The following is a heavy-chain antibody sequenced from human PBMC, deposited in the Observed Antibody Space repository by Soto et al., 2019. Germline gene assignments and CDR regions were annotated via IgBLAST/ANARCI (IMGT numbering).Heavy chain of an antibody. J-gene: IGHJ6*03. Sequence: SGPTLVNPTQTLTLTCTFSGFSLSTSGMCVSWIRQPPGKALEWLARIDWDDDKYYSTSLKTRLTISKDTSKNQVVLTMTNMDPVDTATYYCARIVTYGGGDYQYYYYYMDVWGKGTTVTVS. V-gene: IGHV2-70*11. D-gene: IGHD4-17*01. CDR3: ARIVTYGGGDYQYYYYYMDV. CDR1: GFSLSTSGMC. CDR2: IDWDDDK.